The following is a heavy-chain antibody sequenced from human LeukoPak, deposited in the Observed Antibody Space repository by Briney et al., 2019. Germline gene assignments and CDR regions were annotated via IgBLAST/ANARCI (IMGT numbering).Heavy chain of an antibody. CDR2: ISGSGGST. Sequence: GGSLRLSCAASGFTFSSYAMSWVRQAPGKGLEWVSAISGSGGSTYYADSVKGRFTISRDNSKNTLYLQMNSLRAEDTAVYYCATPSAYCGGDCWSFFDYWGQGTLVTVSS. V-gene: IGHV3-23*01. D-gene: IGHD2-21*02. CDR1: GFTFSSYA. J-gene: IGHJ4*02. CDR3: ATPSAYCGGDCWSFFDY.